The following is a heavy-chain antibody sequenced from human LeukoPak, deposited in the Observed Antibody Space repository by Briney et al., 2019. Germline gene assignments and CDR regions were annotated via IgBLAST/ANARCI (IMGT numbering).Heavy chain of an antibody. V-gene: IGHV3-15*01. CDR3: ARGITMIAMGY. J-gene: IGHJ4*02. Sequence: GGSLRLSCAASGFTFSNAYMSWVRQAPGKGLEWVGRIKSKSDGGTTDYAAPVKGRFTISRDNSKNTLYLQMNSLRAEDTAVYYCARGITMIAMGYWGQGTLVTVSS. D-gene: IGHD3-22*01. CDR1: GFTFSNAY. CDR2: IKSKSDGGTT.